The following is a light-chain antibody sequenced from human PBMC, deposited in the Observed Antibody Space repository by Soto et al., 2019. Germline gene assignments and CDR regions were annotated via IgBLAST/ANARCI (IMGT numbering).Light chain of an antibody. J-gene: IGKJ4*01. Sequence: DIQMTQSPSTLSASVGDRVTITCRASQSISSWLAWYQQKPGKAPNLLIYKASSLESGVPSRFSGSRSWTEFTLTITSLQPDDFATYYCQQYNSYPLTFGGGTKVEIK. CDR1: QSISSW. V-gene: IGKV1-5*03. CDR3: QQYNSYPLT. CDR2: KAS.